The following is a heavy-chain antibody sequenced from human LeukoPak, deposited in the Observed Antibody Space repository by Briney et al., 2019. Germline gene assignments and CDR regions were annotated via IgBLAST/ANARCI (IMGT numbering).Heavy chain of an antibody. CDR1: GFTFSSYW. D-gene: IGHD6-19*01. CDR2: INHNGNVN. J-gene: IGHJ4*02. CDR3: ARVRGSGWYFDY. V-gene: IGHV3-7*03. Sequence: GGSLRLSCAASGFTFSSYWMNWARQAPGKGLEWVASINHNGNVNYYVDSVKGRFTISRDNAKNSLYLQMSNLRAEDTAVYYCARVRGSGWYFDYWGQGALVTVSS.